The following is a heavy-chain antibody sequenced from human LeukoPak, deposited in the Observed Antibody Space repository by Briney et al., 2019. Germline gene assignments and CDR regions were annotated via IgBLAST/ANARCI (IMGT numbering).Heavy chain of an antibody. J-gene: IGHJ4*02. Sequence: ASVKVSCKASGYTFTSYYMHWVRQAPGQGLEWMGIINPSGGSASYAQKFQGRVTMTRDTSTSTVYMGLSSLRSEDTAVYYCARSYNWNRPLDYWGQGTLVTVSS. V-gene: IGHV1-46*01. CDR2: INPSGGSA. CDR3: ARSYNWNRPLDY. D-gene: IGHD1-20*01. CDR1: GYTFTSYY.